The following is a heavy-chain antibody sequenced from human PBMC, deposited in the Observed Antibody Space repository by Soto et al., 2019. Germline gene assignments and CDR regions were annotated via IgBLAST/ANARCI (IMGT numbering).Heavy chain of an antibody. CDR2: INSDGSST. D-gene: IGHD4-17*01. Sequence: EVQLVESGGGLVQPGGSLRLSCAASGFTFSSYWMHWVRQAPGKGLVWVSRINSDGSSTSYAESVKGRFTISRDNAKNTLYLQMNSLRVEDTAVYYCAREYSIRKMATVTSDAFDIWGQGTMVTVSS. CDR3: AREYSIRKMATVTSDAFDI. V-gene: IGHV3-74*01. CDR1: GFTFSSYW. J-gene: IGHJ3*02.